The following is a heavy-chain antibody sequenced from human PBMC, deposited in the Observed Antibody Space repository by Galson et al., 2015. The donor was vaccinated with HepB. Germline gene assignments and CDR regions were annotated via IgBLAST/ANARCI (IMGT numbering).Heavy chain of an antibody. J-gene: IGHJ4*02. V-gene: IGHV3-64*01. CDR1: GFTFSTYG. Sequence: SLRLSCAASGFTFSTYGMHWVRQAPGERLEYVSAITGNGGSTYYANSVKGRFTISRDNSKNTLYLQMGSLRAEDMAVYYCARTGTTQGEGYFDYWDQGTLVTVSS. D-gene: IGHD1-1*01. CDR2: ITGNGGST. CDR3: ARTGTTQGEGYFDY.